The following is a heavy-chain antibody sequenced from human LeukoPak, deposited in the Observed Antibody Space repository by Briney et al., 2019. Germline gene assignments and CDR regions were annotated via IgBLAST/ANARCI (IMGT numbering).Heavy chain of an antibody. J-gene: IGHJ4*02. CDR2: IYYSGST. CDR1: GGSISSYY. D-gene: IGHD6-19*01. CDR3: ARAAGRKSSSGYFDY. Sequence: PSETLSLTCTVSGGSISSYYWSWIRQPPGKGLDWIGYIYYSGSTNYNPSLKSRVTISVDTSKNQFSLKLSSVTAADTAVYYCARAAGRKSSSGYFDYWGQGTLVTVSS. V-gene: IGHV4-59*01.